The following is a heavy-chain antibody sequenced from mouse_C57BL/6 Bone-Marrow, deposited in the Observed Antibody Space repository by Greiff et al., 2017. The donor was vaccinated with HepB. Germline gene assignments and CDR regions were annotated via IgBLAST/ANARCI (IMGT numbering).Heavy chain of an antibody. V-gene: IGHV1-5*01. CDR2: IYPGNSDT. CDR1: GYTFTSYW. J-gene: IGHJ4*01. D-gene: IGHD2-2*01. CDR3: TKSPTGYPRDYYAMDY. Sequence: EVQLQQSGTVLARPGASVKMSCKTSGYTFTSYWMHWVKQRPGQGLEWIGAIYPGNSDTSYNQKFKGKAKLTAVTSASTAYMELSSLTNEDSAVYYCTKSPTGYPRDYYAMDYWGQGTSVTVSS.